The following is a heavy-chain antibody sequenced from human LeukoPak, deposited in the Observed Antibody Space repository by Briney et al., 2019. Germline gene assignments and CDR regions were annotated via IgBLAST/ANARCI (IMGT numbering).Heavy chain of an antibody. V-gene: IGHV4-39*01. J-gene: IGHJ4*02. Sequence: KPSETLSLTCTVSGGSISSSSYYWGWIRQPPGKGLEWIGTIYYSGNTYYNPSLKSRVSISVDTSKNQFSLKLSSVTAADTAVYYCARQAVAGNGFDYWGQGTLVTVSP. CDR3: ARQAVAGNGFDY. D-gene: IGHD6-19*01. CDR1: GGSISSSSYY. CDR2: IYYSGNT.